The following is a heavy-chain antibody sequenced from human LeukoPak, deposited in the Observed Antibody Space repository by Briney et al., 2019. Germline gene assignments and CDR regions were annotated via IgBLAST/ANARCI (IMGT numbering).Heavy chain of an antibody. CDR2: ISSSSSYI. CDR1: GFTFSSYS. D-gene: IGHD5-18*01. V-gene: IGHV3-21*01. CDR3: ARDGDTAMVTGGFDY. Sequence: GGSLRLSCAASGFTFSSYSMNWVRQAPGEGLEWVSSISSSSSYIYYADSVKGRFTISRDNAKNSLYLQMNSLRAEDTAVYYCARDGDTAMVTGGFDYWGQGTLVTVSS. J-gene: IGHJ4*02.